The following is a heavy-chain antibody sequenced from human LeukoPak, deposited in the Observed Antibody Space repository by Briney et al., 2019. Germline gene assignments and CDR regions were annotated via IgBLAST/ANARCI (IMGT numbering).Heavy chain of an antibody. CDR2: ISSSSSTI. Sequence: GGSLRLSCAASGFTFSSYSMYWVRQAPGRGMEWVSYISSSSSTIYYAYSVKGRFTISRDNAKNSLYLQMNSLRDEDTAVYYCARDQIVTYAVVTAILGFDYWGQGTLVTVSS. J-gene: IGHJ4*02. CDR3: ARDQIVTYAVVTAILGFDY. D-gene: IGHD2-21*02. V-gene: IGHV3-48*02. CDR1: GFTFSSYS.